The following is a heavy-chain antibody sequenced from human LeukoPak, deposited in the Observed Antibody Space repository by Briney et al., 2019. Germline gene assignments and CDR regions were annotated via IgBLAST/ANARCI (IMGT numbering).Heavy chain of an antibody. D-gene: IGHD5-18*01. Sequence: GGSLRLSCAASGFTFRNYWMTWVRQAPGKGLEWVSVIYSGGSTYYADSVKGRFTISRDNSKNTLYLQMNSLRAEDTAVYYCARIQEPEYYFDYWGQGTLVTVSS. CDR2: IYSGGST. CDR1: GFTFRNYW. CDR3: ARIQEPEYYFDY. J-gene: IGHJ4*02. V-gene: IGHV3-53*01.